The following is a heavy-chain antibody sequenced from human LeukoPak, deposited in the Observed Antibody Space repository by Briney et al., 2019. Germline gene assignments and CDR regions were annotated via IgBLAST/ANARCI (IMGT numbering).Heavy chain of an antibody. Sequence: SGPTLVNPTQTLTLTCIFSGFSLSTSGMRASWIRQPPGKALEWLARIDRDEDKFYSTSLKTRLTISKDTSKNQAVLTMTNMDPVDTATYYCARMASQGYFDYWGQGTLVTVSS. CDR3: ARMASQGYFDY. CDR1: GFSLSTSGMR. V-gene: IGHV2-70*04. J-gene: IGHJ4*02. CDR2: IDRDEDK.